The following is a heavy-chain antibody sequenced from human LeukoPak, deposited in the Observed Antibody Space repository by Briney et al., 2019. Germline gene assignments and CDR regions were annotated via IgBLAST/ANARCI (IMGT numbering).Heavy chain of an antibody. CDR3: ARDDYGSGSYDN. CDR2: IYYSGST. J-gene: IGHJ4*01. D-gene: IGHD3-10*01. CDR1: GGSISSDVYY. V-gene: IGHV4-31*03. Sequence: PSQTLSLTCTVSGGSISSDVYYWSWIRQHPGKGLEWIGYIYYSGSTYYNPSLKSRVTISVDTSKKQFSLKLSSVTAADTAVYYRARDDYGSGSYDNWGHGNLVTAS.